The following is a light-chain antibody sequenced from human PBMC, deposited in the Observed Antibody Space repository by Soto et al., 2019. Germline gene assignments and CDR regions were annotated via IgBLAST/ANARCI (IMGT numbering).Light chain of an antibody. CDR2: AAS. Sequence: IQFTQSPSSLSASVGDRVTITCRASQGINTFLALYQQKPGKAPKLLIYAASTLQSGVPSRFSGSGSGTDFTLTISSLQPEDFATYYCQQLESYPSTFGGGTKVDIK. CDR1: QGINTF. V-gene: IGKV1-9*01. J-gene: IGKJ4*01. CDR3: QQLESYPST.